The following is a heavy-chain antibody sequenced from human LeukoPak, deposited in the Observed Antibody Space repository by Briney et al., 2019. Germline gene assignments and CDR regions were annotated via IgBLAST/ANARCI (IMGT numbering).Heavy chain of an antibody. D-gene: IGHD3-16*01. CDR3: ARREGGFDP. J-gene: IGHJ5*02. CDR1: GVSNSSTSYF. Sequence: SETLSLTCTVSGVSNSSTSYFWGWIRQPPGRGLEWIGGIYYSGSTYYNPSLKSRVTISVDSSKNQFSLKLTPVTAADTAVYYCARREGGFDPWGQGTLVTVSS. CDR2: IYYSGST. V-gene: IGHV4-39*01.